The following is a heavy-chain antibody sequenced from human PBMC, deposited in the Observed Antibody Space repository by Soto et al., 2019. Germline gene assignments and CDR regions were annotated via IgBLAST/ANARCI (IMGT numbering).Heavy chain of an antibody. V-gene: IGHV3-30-3*01. CDR3: SASRDYNWFDP. D-gene: IGHD2-21*02. CDR2: ISFDGTNK. J-gene: IGHJ5*02. Sequence: SLRLSCAASEFAFSTHAMHWVRQAPGEGLEWVAVISFDGTNKYYADSAKGRFTISRDNSRSTLYLQMNSLRIEDTAVYYCSASRDYNWFDPWGQGTLVTVSS. CDR1: EFAFSTHA.